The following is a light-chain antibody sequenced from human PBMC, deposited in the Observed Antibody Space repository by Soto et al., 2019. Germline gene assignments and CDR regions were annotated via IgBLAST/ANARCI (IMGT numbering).Light chain of an antibody. CDR1: QSISSY. J-gene: IGKJ2*01. CDR3: HQTYSTPMYT. CDR2: AAS. V-gene: IGKV1-39*01. Sequence: DIQMTQSPSSLSASVGDRVTITCRASQSISSYLNWYQQKPGKAPKLLIYAASSLQSGVPSRFSPTGSGKDFTLNIRSLQPEDFANYHCHQTYSTPMYTFGQGTNVDIK.